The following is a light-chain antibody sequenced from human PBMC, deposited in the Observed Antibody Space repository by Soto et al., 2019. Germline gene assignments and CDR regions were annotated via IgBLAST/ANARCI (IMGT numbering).Light chain of an antibody. CDR1: QSVSSNY. V-gene: IGKV3-20*01. CDR3: QPFGSSPWT. Sequence: EIVLTQSPGTLSLSPGERATLSCRASQSVSSNYLAWYQQKPGQAPRPLIYGASSRATGIPDRFSGSGAGTDFTLKISRLEYEDFEVYYCQPFGSSPWTFGPGTKVEIK. J-gene: IGKJ1*01. CDR2: GAS.